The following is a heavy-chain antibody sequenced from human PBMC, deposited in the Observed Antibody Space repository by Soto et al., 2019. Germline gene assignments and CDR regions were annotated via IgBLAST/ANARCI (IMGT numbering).Heavy chain of an antibody. CDR3: ARSEMTYNWND. J-gene: IGHJ4*02. D-gene: IGHD1-1*01. CDR1: GFTFRGDA. CDR2: ISGSGEMT. Sequence: LRLSCAASGFTFRGDAMSWVRQAPGKGLEWVSSISGSGEMTHYAESVKGRFTISRDNSKNTLYLQMESLRAEDTALYYCARSEMTYNWNDWGQGTLVTVSS. V-gene: IGHV3-23*01.